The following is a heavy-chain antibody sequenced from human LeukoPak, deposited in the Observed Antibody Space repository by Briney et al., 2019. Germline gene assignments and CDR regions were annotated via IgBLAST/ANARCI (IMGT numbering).Heavy chain of an antibody. V-gene: IGHV3-21*01. CDR1: GFTFSSYS. CDR2: ISSISDYI. CDR3: ARDSGYCSSTGCYAHYFDY. J-gene: IGHJ4*02. Sequence: PGGSLRLSCAASGFTFSSYSMNWVRQAPGKGLEWVSSISSISDYIYYADSVRGRFTISRDNARNSLYLQMNSLRAEDTAVYYCARDSGYCSSTGCYAHYFDYWGQGTLVTVSS. D-gene: IGHD2-2*01.